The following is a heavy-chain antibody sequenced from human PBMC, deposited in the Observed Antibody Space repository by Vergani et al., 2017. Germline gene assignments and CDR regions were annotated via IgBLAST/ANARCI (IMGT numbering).Heavy chain of an antibody. CDR3: TTDPSSGYSSGL. Sequence: VQLVESGGGLVKPGGSLRLSCAASGFTFSSYAMSWVRQAPGKGLEWVGRIKSKTDGGTTDYAAPVKGRFTISRDDSKNTLYLQMNSLKTEDTAVYYCTTDPSSGYSSGLGGQGTLVTVSS. CDR1: GFTFSSYA. J-gene: IGHJ4*02. V-gene: IGHV3-15*01. D-gene: IGHD6-19*01. CDR2: IKSKTDGGTT.